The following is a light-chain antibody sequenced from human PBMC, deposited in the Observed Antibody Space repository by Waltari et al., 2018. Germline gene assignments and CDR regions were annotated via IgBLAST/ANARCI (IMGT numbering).Light chain of an antibody. CDR2: TTS. J-gene: IGKJ2*01. V-gene: IGKV1-39*01. CDR1: QSITRY. Sequence: DIQMTQSPSSLSASVGDIVTITCRASQSITRYLNWYQQKPGKAPKLLIYTTSTLQSDIPSRFSGSGSGTDSTLTISSLQPEDFATYYCQQSFNTPRTFGQGTKLEIK. CDR3: QQSFNTPRT.